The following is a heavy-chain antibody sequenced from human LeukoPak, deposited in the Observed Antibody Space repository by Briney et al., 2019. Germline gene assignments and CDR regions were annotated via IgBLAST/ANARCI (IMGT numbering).Heavy chain of an antibody. CDR3: AREHSGYDRSYDY. Sequence: KPSETPSLTCTVSVGSISSSSYYWGWVRQPPGEGLEWIGSIYYSGSTYYNPSLKSRVTISVDTSKNQFSLKLSSVTAADTAVYYCAREHSGYDRSYDYWGQGTLVTVSS. J-gene: IGHJ4*02. D-gene: IGHD5-12*01. CDR2: IYYSGST. CDR1: VGSISSSSYY. V-gene: IGHV4-39*01.